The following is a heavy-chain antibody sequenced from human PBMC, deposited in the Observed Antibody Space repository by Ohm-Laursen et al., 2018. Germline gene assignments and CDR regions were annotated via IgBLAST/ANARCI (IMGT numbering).Heavy chain of an antibody. CDR1: GFTFSSYA. CDR3: AKASIRPGPTTVVTKQSIGMDV. D-gene: IGHD4-23*01. V-gene: IGHV3-23*01. J-gene: IGHJ6*02. CDR2: ISGSGGST. Sequence: GSLRLSCAASGFTFSSYAMSWVRQAPGKGLEWVSAISGSGGSTYYADSVKGRFTISRDNSKNTLYLQMNSLRAEDTAVYYCAKASIRPGPTTVVTKQSIGMDVWGQGTTVTVSS.